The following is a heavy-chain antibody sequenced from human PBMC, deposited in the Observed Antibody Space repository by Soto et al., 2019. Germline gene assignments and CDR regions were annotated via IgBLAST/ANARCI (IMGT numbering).Heavy chain of an antibody. D-gene: IGHD2-15*01. Sequence: GGSLRLSCVASGFTFSSYSMNWVRQAPGKGLKWVSSISSSSSYIYYADSVKGRFTISRDNAKNSLYLQMNSLRAEDTAVYYCARSMVAASFDYWGQGTLVTVSS. CDR2: ISSSSSYI. CDR1: GFTFSSYS. J-gene: IGHJ4*02. CDR3: ARSMVAASFDY. V-gene: IGHV3-21*01.